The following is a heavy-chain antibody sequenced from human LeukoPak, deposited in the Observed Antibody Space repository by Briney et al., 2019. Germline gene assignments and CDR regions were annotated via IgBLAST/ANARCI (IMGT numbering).Heavy chain of an antibody. J-gene: IGHJ6*04. CDR3: ARDRKQNEY. V-gene: IGHV3-11*01. D-gene: IGHD1-1*01. CDR1: GFTFSDYY. Sequence: GGSLRLSCAASGFTFSDYYMTWIRQAPGKGLEGLSYIGSSGTAIYYADSVKGRLTIARDNAKNTLYLQMTSLRAEDTAVYSCARDRKQNEYWGKGTTVTVSS. CDR2: IGSSGTAI.